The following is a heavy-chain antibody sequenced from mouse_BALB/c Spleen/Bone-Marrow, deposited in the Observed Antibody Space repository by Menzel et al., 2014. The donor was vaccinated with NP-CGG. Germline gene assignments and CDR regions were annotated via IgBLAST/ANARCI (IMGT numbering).Heavy chain of an antibody. CDR2: IHYSGST. J-gene: IGHJ2*01. D-gene: IGHD1-1*01. CDR3: ARRTTVVAPLDY. Sequence: VQLQQSGPDLVKPSQSLSLTCTVTGYSITSGYSWHWIRQFPGNKLEWMGYIHYSGSTNYNPSLKSRISITRDTSENQFFLQLNSVTTEDTATYYCARRTTVVAPLDYWGQGTTLTVSS. CDR1: GYSITSGYS. V-gene: IGHV3-1*02.